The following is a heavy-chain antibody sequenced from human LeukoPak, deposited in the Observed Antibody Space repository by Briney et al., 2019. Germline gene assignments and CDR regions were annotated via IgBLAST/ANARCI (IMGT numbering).Heavy chain of an antibody. CDR2: IIPRFDTP. CDR3: ARGNWDTSGRFDY. J-gene: IGHJ4*02. D-gene: IGHD6-19*01. V-gene: IGHV1-69*05. CDR1: GGTFSNYA. Sequence: GASVKVSCKTSGGTFSNYAFSWVRQAPGQGLEWMAGIIPRFDTPNYAQRFQGRVTITTDESTSTAHMELNSLRSEDTAVYYCARGNWDTSGRFDYWGQGTLVTVSS.